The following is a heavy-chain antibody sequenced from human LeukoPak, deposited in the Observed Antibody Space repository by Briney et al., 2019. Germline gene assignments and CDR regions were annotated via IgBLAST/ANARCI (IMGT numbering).Heavy chain of an antibody. D-gene: IGHD2-2*01. CDR3: AKLGYCSSTSCYGDAFDI. J-gene: IGHJ3*02. CDR1: GFTFSSYA. Sequence: GGSLRLSCAASGFTFSSYATSWVRQAPGKGLEWVSAISGSGGSTYYADSVKGRFTISRDNSKNTLYLQMNSLRAEDTAVYYCAKLGYCSSTSCYGDAFDIWGQGTMVTVSS. V-gene: IGHV3-23*01. CDR2: ISGSGGST.